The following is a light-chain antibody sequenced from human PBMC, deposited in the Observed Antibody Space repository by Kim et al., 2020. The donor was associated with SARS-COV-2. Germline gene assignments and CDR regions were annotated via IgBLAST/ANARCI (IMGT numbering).Light chain of an antibody. Sequence: SYELTQQPSVSVAPGKTARITCGGNNIGSKSVHWYQQKPGQAPVLVIYYDSDRPSGIPERFSGSNSGNTATLTISRVEAGDEADYYCQVWDSSSDPVVFGGGTQLTVL. V-gene: IGLV3-21*04. J-gene: IGLJ2*01. CDR1: NIGSKS. CDR3: QVWDSSSDPVV. CDR2: YDS.